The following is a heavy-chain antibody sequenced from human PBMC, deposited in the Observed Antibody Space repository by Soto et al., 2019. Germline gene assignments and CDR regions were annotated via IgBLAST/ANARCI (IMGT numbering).Heavy chain of an antibody. J-gene: IGHJ5*02. CDR3: ARDRSSGWFDP. CDR2: IYYSGST. Sequence: PSETLSLTCTVSGGSISSYYWSWIRQPPGKGQEWIGYIYYSGSTNYNPSLKSRVTISVDTSKNQFSLKLSSVTAADTAVYYCARDRSSGWFDPWGQGTLVTVSS. CDR1: GGSISSYY. V-gene: IGHV4-59*01.